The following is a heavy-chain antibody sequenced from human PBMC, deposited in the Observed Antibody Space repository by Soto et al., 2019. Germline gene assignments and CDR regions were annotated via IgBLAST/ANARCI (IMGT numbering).Heavy chain of an antibody. Sequence: QVQLMQSGAEVKKPGASVKVSCKASGDTFTDYYIHWVRQAPGQGLEWMGTVNPSGGHATYAEHFLCNVTMTRDTFTTTLTLHLICLTSEDTALCYCASGGPVVLVTAVMDYWGQGTLVTVSS. CDR1: GDTFTDYY. J-gene: IGHJ4*02. CDR2: VNPSGGHA. V-gene: IGHV1-46*03. D-gene: IGHD2-15*01. CDR3: ASGGPVVLVTAVMDY.